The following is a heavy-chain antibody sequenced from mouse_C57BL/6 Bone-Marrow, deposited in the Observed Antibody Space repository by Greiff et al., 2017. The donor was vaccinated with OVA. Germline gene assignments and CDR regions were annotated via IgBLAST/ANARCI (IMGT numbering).Heavy chain of an antibody. CDR3: ARLDYDEGFAY. CDR1: GFTFTDYY. J-gene: IGHJ3*01. D-gene: IGHD2-4*01. V-gene: IGHV7-3*01. CDR2: IRNKANGYTT. Sequence: ELHLVESGGGLVQPGGSLSLSCAASGFTFTDYYMSWVRQPPGKALEWLGFIRNKANGYTTEYSASVKGRFTISRDNSQSILYLQMNALRAEDSATYYCARLDYDEGFAYWGQGTLVTVSA.